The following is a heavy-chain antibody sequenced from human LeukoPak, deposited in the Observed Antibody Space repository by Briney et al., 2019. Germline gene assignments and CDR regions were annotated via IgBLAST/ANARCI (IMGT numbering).Heavy chain of an antibody. Sequence: GGSLRLSCAASGFTFSNYEMSWVRQAPGKGLEWVSYISSSGSTIYYADSVKGRFTISRDNAKNSLYLQMNSLRAEDTAVYYCARDSPYSSSSGEAGDYWGQGTLVTVSS. V-gene: IGHV3-48*03. J-gene: IGHJ4*02. CDR3: ARDSPYSSSSGEAGDY. CDR1: GFTFSNYE. D-gene: IGHD6-6*01. CDR2: ISSSGSTI.